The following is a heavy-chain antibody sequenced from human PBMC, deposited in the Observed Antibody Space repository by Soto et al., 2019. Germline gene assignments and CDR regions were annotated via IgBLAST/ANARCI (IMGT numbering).Heavy chain of an antibody. J-gene: IGHJ4*02. V-gene: IGHV4-4*07. CDR3: VRGRSYSVYDF. CDR1: GGSISGHS. D-gene: IGHD5-12*01. CDR2: IYPSGST. Sequence: SETLSLTCTVSGGSISGHSWVWIRQPAAQGLEWIGHIYPSGSTSYNPSLRSRVTMSLDTSTNKIFLNLTSVTAADTAVFYCVRGRSYSVYDFWGPGTLVTVSS.